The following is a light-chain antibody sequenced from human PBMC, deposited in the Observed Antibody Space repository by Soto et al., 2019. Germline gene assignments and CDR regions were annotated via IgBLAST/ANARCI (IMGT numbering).Light chain of an antibody. V-gene: IGLV2-14*01. J-gene: IGLJ1*01. Sequence: QSVLTQPASVSGSPGQSITIACTGTSSDVGGYKYVPWYQQHPGKAPKLMIYEVSNRPSGVSNRFSGSKSGNTASLTISGLRAEDEADYYCSSYSSSTTLVFG. CDR1: SSDVGGYKY. CDR3: SSYSSSTTLV. CDR2: EVS.